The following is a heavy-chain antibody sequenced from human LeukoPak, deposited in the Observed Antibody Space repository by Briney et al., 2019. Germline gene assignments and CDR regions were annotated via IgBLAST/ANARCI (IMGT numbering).Heavy chain of an antibody. J-gene: IGHJ5*02. V-gene: IGHV1-46*01. D-gene: IGHD3-3*01. Sequence: ASVKVSCKASGYTFTSYYMHWVRQAPAQGLEWMGIINPSGGSTSYAQKFQGRVTMTRDTSTSTVYMELSSLRSEDTAVYYCARGSGITIFGVVKNWFDPWGQGTLVTVSS. CDR3: ARGSGITIFGVVKNWFDP. CDR1: GYTFTSYY. CDR2: INPSGGST.